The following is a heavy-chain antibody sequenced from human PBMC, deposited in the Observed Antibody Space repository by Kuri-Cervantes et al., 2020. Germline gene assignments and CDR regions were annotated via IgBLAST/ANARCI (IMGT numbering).Heavy chain of an antibody. J-gene: IGHJ4*02. CDR1: GFTFSSYA. CDR3: ARGGIVVVPAAMANFDY. V-gene: IGHV3-23*01. CDR2: ISGSGGST. Sequence: GGSLRLSCAASGFTFSSYAMSWVRQAPGKGLEWVSAISGSGGSTYYADSVKGRFTISRDNAKNTLYLQMNSLRAEDTAVYYCARGGIVVVPAAMANFDYWGQGTLVTVSS. D-gene: IGHD2-2*01.